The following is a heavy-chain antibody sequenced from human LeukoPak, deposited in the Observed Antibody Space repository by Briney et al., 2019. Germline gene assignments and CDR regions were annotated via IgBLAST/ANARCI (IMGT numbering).Heavy chain of an antibody. J-gene: IGHJ4*02. Sequence: GGSLRLSCAASGFTFSSYSMNWVRQAPGKGLEWVSSISSSRSYIYYADSVKGRFTISRDNAKNSLYLQMNSLRAEDTAVYYCARGPSSPYSSSWYINRYYFDYWGQGTLVTVSS. V-gene: IGHV3-21*01. CDR3: ARGPSSPYSSSWYINRYYFDY. D-gene: IGHD6-13*01. CDR2: ISSSRSYI. CDR1: GFTFSSYS.